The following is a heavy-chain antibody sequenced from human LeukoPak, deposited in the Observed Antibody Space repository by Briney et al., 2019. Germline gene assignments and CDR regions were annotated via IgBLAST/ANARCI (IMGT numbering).Heavy chain of an antibody. CDR3: ASPRGASGYFDC. V-gene: IGHV3-21*01. CDR1: AFSFRSYS. D-gene: IGHD3-22*01. J-gene: IGHJ4*02. CDR2: ISSDSSYI. Sequence: PGGSLRLSCAASAFSFRSYSMNWVRQAPGKGLEWVSSISSDSSYIYYADSVKGRFTISRDNAKNSLYLQMNSLRAEDTAVYYCASPRGASGYFDCWGQGTLVTVPS.